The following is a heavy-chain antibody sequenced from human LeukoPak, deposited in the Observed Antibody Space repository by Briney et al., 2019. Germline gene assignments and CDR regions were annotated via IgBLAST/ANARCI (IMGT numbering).Heavy chain of an antibody. J-gene: IGHJ4*02. Sequence: GGSLRLSRAASGFTVSSNYMSWVRQAPGKGLEWVSVISTSGSTYYADSVKGRFTISRDNSKNTLYLQMHSLRPEDTAVYYCARSLYYYDSSGYYYYWGQGTLVTVSS. CDR3: ARSLYYYDSSGYYYY. CDR1: GFTVSSNY. D-gene: IGHD3-22*01. V-gene: IGHV3-66*02. CDR2: ISTSGST.